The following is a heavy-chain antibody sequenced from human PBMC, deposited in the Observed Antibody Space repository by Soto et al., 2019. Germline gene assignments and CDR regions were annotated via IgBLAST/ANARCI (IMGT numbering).Heavy chain of an antibody. J-gene: IGHJ5*02. V-gene: IGHV4-4*07. Sequence: SETLSLTCTVTGGSINTYYWSWIRQSAGKGLEWIGRVYTTGSTNYNPSLKSRVTISVDTSRNQFSLSLRSVTAADTAVYYCARGFNFIFDDFADMRWNFDPWGQGTLVTVSS. CDR3: ARGFNFIFDDFADMRWNFDP. D-gene: IGHD3-3*02. CDR1: GGSINTYY. CDR2: VYTTGST.